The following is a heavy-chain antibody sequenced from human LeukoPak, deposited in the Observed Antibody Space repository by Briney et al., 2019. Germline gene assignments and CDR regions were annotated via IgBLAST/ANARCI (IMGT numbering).Heavy chain of an antibody. V-gene: IGHV4-39*07. CDR1: GGSINSSSYY. D-gene: IGHD4-17*01. CDR2: IFYSGNT. CDR3: ARDPEDKNGDYGAFDI. J-gene: IGHJ3*02. Sequence: SETLSLTCTVSGGSINSSSYYWGWIRQPPGKGLEWIGSIFYSGNTYDNPSLKSRVTISVDTSKNQFSLKLSSVTAADTAVYYCARDPEDKNGDYGAFDIWGQGTMVTVSS.